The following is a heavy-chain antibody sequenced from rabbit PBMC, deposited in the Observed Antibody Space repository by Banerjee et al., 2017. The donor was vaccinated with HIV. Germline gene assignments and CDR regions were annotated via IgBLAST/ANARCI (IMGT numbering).Heavy chain of an antibody. CDR3: ARDLAGVIGWNFNL. CDR2: INSNTGNT. V-gene: IGHV1S45*01. CDR1: GFDFSGYYM. D-gene: IGHD4-1*01. Sequence: QQQLEESGGGLVKPEGSLTLSCKASGFDFSGYYMSWVRQAPGKGLEWIACINSNTGNTGYASWAKGPFTISKTSSTTVTLQMTSLTAADTATYFCARDLAGVIGWNFNLWGPGTLVTVS. J-gene: IGHJ4*01.